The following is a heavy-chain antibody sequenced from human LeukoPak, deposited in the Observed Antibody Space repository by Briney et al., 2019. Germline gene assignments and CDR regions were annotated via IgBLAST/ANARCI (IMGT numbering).Heavy chain of an antibody. CDR3: ARDLEVVVITTFDY. CDR1: GFTFSTYW. Sequence: PGGSLRLSCSASGFTFSTYWMSWVRQAPGKGLEWVAVISYDGSNKYYADSVKGRFTISRDNSKNTLYLQMNSLRAEDTAVYYCARDLEVVVITTFDYWGQGTLVTVSS. D-gene: IGHD3-22*01. J-gene: IGHJ4*02. CDR2: ISYDGSNK. V-gene: IGHV3-30-3*01.